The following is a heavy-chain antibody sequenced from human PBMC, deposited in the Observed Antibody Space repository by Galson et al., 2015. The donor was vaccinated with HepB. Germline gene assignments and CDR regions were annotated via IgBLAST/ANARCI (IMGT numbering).Heavy chain of an antibody. V-gene: IGHV3-7*03. Sequence: SLRLSCAASGFTFSSYWMSWVRQAPGKGLEWVANIKQDGSEKYYVDSVKGRFTISRDNAKNSLYLQMNSLRAEDTAVYYCASDDIVVVTATLNEYFQHWGQGTLVTVSS. CDR3: ASDDIVVVTATLNEYFQH. D-gene: IGHD2-21*02. J-gene: IGHJ1*01. CDR1: GFTFSSYW. CDR2: IKQDGSEK.